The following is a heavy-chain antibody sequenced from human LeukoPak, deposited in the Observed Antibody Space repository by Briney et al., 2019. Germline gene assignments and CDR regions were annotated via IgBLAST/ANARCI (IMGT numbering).Heavy chain of an antibody. CDR1: GFTFNAYS. V-gene: IGHV3-48*04. CDR2: IISRGDTT. J-gene: IGHJ4*02. Sequence: GGSLRLSCAATGFTFNAYSMNWVRQAPGKGLEWVSNIISRGDTTHYAASVKGRFTISRDNAKNSVFLHLNSLRGDDTAVYYCARGRGYCTGVSCDIDYWGQGTLVTVSS. D-gene: IGHD2-8*02. CDR3: ARGRGYCTGVSCDIDY.